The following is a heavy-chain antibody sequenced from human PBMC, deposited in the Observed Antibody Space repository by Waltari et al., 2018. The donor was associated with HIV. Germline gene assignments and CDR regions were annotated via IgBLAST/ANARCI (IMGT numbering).Heavy chain of an antibody. CDR1: GFTFDDYA. D-gene: IGHD4-17*01. CDR2: ISWDGGST. Sequence: ESGGVVVQPGGSLRLSCAASGFTFDDYAMHWVRQAPGKGLEWVSLISWDGGSTYYADSVKGRFTISRDNSKNSLYLQMNSLRAEDTALYYCSTYGDSEAFDIWGQGTMVTVSS. J-gene: IGHJ3*02. V-gene: IGHV3-43D*03. CDR3: STYGDSEAFDI.